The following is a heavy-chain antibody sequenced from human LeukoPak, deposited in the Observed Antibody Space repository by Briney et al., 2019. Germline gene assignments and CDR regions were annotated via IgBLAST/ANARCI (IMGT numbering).Heavy chain of an antibody. V-gene: IGHV1-18*01. D-gene: IGHD3-9*01. J-gene: IGHJ6*03. CDR1: GYTFTSYG. Sequence: ASVKVSCKASGYTFTSYGISWVRQAPGQGLEGMGWISAYNGNTNYAQKLQGRVTMTTDTSTSTAYMELRSLRSDDTAVYYCARAVNILTGYYTDYYYYYMDVWGKGTTVTVSS. CDR3: ARAVNILTGYYTDYYYYYMDV. CDR2: ISAYNGNT.